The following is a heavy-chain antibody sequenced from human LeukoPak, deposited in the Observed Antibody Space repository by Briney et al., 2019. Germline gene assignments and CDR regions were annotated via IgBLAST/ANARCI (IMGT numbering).Heavy chain of an antibody. CDR2: IRYDGSNK. V-gene: IGHV3-30*02. D-gene: IGHD3-3*01. Sequence: GGSLRLSCAASGFTFSSYGMHWVRQAPGKGLGWVAFIRYDGSNKYYADSVKGRFTISRDNSKNTLYLQMNSLRAEDTAVYYCAPIPILRFLDPFDYWGQGTLVTVSP. CDR1: GFTFSSYG. CDR3: APIPILRFLDPFDY. J-gene: IGHJ4*02.